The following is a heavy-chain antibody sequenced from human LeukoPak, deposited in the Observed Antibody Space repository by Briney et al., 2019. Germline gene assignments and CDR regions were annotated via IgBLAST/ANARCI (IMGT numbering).Heavy chain of an antibody. CDR1: GGTFSSYA. CDR3: ARAAVGYYDFWSGPYPFDY. V-gene: IGHV1-18*01. J-gene: IGHJ4*02. Sequence: GASVKVSCKASGGTFSSYAISWVRQAPGQGLEWMGWISAYNGDTNYAQKLQGRVTMTTDTSTSTAYMELRSLRSDDTAVYYCARAAVGYYDFWSGPYPFDYWGQGTLVTVSS. D-gene: IGHD3-3*01. CDR2: ISAYNGDT.